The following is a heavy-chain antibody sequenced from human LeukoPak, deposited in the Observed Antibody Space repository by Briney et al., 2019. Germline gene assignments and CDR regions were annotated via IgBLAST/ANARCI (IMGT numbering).Heavy chain of an antibody. D-gene: IGHD3-10*01. Sequence: SETLSLTCTVSNAFITSGSYYWTWIRQSAGKGLEWIGHTYTNGSTTYNPTLQSRVTVSVDTSKNQFHLKLPSVTAADTAVYYCAPFLEASGSYYYYYMDVWGKGTTVTVSS. CDR2: TYTNGST. CDR3: APFLEASGSYYYYYMDV. J-gene: IGHJ6*03. CDR1: NAFITSGSYY. V-gene: IGHV4-61*09.